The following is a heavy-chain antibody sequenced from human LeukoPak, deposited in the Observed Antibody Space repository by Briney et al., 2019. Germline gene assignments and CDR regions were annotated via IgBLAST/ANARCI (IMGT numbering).Heavy chain of an antibody. J-gene: IGHJ6*02. CDR1: GFTFSSYA. D-gene: IGHD3-22*01. CDR2: ISYDGSNK. CDR3: ARDQDDDSSGYYFLGVRYYYYGMDV. V-gene: IGHV3-30-3*01. Sequence: PGGSLRLSCAAFGFTFSSYAMHWVRQAPGKGLEWVAVISYDGSNKYYADSVKGRFTISRDNSKNTLYLQMNSLRAEDTAVYYCARDQDDDSSGYYFLGVRYYYYGMDVWGQGTTVTVSS.